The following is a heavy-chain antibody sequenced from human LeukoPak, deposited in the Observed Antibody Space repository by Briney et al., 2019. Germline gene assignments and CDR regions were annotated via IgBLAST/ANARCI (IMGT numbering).Heavy chain of an antibody. CDR2: IYYSGST. CDR1: GGSISSYY. V-gene: IGHV4-59*01. Sequence: PSETLSLTCTVSGGSISSYYWSWIRQPPGKGLEWIGYIYYSGSTNYNPSLKSRVTISVDTSKNQFSLKLSSVTAADTAVYYCARGRAWLRYFGLDYWGQGTLVTVSS. CDR3: ARGRAWLRYFGLDY. J-gene: IGHJ4*02. D-gene: IGHD3-9*01.